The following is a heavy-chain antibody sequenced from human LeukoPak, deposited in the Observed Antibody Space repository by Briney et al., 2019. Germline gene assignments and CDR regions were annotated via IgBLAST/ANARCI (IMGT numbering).Heavy chain of an antibody. Sequence: GGSLRLSCAASGFTFSSYAMSWVRQAPGKGLEWVSAISGSGGSTYYADSVKGRFTISRDNSKNTLYLQMYSLRAEDTAVYYCAKDRYYGSGSYPYDAFDIWGQGTMVTVSS. D-gene: IGHD3-10*01. V-gene: IGHV3-23*01. CDR2: ISGSGGST. CDR3: AKDRYYGSGSYPYDAFDI. J-gene: IGHJ3*02. CDR1: GFTFSSYA.